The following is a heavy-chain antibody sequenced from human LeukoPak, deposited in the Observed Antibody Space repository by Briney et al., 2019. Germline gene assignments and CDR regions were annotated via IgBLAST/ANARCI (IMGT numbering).Heavy chain of an antibody. D-gene: IGHD3-3*01. V-gene: IGHV4-39*01. CDR3: AVLDFWSGYDTPDY. Sequence: PSETLSLTCTVSGGSISSSSYYWGWIRQPPGKGLEWIGSIYYSGSTYYNPSLKSRVTISVDTSKNQFSLKLSSVTAADTAVYYCAVLDFWSGYDTPDYWGQGTLVTVSS. CDR2: IYYSGST. J-gene: IGHJ4*02. CDR1: GGSISSSSYY.